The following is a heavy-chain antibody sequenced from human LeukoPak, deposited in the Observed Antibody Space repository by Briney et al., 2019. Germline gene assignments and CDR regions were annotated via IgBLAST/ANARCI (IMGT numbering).Heavy chain of an antibody. CDR3: ARDNYYDSSGLLDY. Sequence: ASVRVSCKASGYTFTSYGISWVRQAPGQGLEWMGWISAYNGNTNYAQKLQGRVTMTTDTSTSTAYMELRSLRSDDTAVYYCARDNYYDSSGLLDYWGQGTLVTVSS. D-gene: IGHD3-22*01. CDR2: ISAYNGNT. V-gene: IGHV1-18*01. J-gene: IGHJ4*02. CDR1: GYTFTSYG.